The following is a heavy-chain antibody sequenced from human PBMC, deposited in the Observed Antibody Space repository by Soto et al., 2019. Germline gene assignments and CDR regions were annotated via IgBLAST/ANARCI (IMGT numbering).Heavy chain of an antibody. Sequence: SVKVSCKTSGGTFSSYAISWVRQAPGQGLEWLGGIVPLFRTTNYAQKFQGRVTITADTSTYTVYMEQSGLRSGDTAVYCCARGGYSSTWSNLLDRSGLDVWG. D-gene: IGHD6-13*01. J-gene: IGHJ6*02. CDR2: IVPLFRTT. CDR1: GGTFSSYA. V-gene: IGHV1-69*06. CDR3: ARGGYSSTWSNLLDRSGLDV.